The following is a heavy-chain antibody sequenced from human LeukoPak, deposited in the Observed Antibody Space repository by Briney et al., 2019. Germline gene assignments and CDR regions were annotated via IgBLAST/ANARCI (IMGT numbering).Heavy chain of an antibody. V-gene: IGHV1-69*13. J-gene: IGHJ4*02. Sequence: ASVKVSCKASGYTFTNYGIIWVRQAPGQGLEWMGRIIPIFGTANYAQKFQGRVTITADESTSTAYMELSSLRSEDTAVYYCARDSGNSSGWYEADYWGQGTLVTVSS. CDR3: ARDSGNSSGWYEADY. CDR2: IIPIFGTA. D-gene: IGHD6-19*01. CDR1: GYTFTNYG.